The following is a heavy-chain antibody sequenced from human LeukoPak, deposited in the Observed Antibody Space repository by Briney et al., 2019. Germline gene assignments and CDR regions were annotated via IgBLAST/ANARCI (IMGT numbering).Heavy chain of an antibody. D-gene: IGHD3-22*01. J-gene: IGHJ5*02. CDR1: GFSFSSYA. CDR2: IPSDGSKK. Sequence: SGGSLRLSCAASGFSFSSYAIHWVRQAPGKGLEWVAVIPSDGSKKYYADSVKGRFTISRDNSKNTLYLQMNSLRAEDTAVYYCARESEKNYYDTNLNWFDPWGQGTLVTVSS. CDR3: ARESEKNYYDTNLNWFDP. V-gene: IGHV3-30*04.